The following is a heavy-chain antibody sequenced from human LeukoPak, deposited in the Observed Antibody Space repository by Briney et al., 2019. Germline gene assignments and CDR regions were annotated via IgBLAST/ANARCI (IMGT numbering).Heavy chain of an antibody. J-gene: IGHJ6*03. V-gene: IGHV3-21*01. D-gene: IGHD5-18*01. CDR2: ISSSSSYI. Sequence: GGSLRLSCAASGFTFSSYSMNWVRQAPGKGLEWVSSISSSSSYIYYADSVKGRFTISRDNAKNSLYLQMNSLRAGDTAVYYCARSYSYGKDYYCYYYMDVWGKGTTVTVSS. CDR1: GFTFSSYS. CDR3: ARSYSYGKDYYCYYYMDV.